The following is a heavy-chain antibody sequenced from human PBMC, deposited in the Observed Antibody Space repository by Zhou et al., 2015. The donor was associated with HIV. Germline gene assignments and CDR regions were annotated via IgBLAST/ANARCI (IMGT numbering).Heavy chain of an antibody. CDR2: IIPIFGTA. CDR3: AREEIAAAGKEGYYFDY. V-gene: IGHV1-69*01. CDR1: GGTFSSHA. D-gene: IGHD6-13*01. J-gene: IGHJ4*02. Sequence: QVQLVQSGAEVKKPGSSVKVSCKASGGTFSSHAISWVRQAPGQGLEWMGGIIPIFGTANYAQKSQGRVTITADDSTTTAYIELSSLRSEDTAVYYCAREEIAAAGKEGYYFDYWGQGTLVTVSS.